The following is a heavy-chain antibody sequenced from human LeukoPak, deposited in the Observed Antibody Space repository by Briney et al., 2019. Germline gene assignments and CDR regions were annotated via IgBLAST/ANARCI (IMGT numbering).Heavy chain of an antibody. D-gene: IGHD6-19*01. CDR2: IYYSGST. J-gene: IGHJ3*02. CDR3: ASKYSSGWYEAFDI. V-gene: IGHV4-59*01. CDR1: GGSISRYY. Sequence: PSETLSLTCTVSGGSISRYYWSWIREPPGKGLECIGYIYYSGSTNYNPSLKSRVTISVDTSKNQFSLKLSSVTAADTAVYYCASKYSSGWYEAFDIWGQGTMVSVSS.